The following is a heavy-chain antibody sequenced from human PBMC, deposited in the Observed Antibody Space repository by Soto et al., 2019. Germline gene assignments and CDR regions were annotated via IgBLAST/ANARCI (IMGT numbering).Heavy chain of an antibody. CDR1: GFTFSNYA. V-gene: IGHV3-23*01. J-gene: IGHJ5*02. CDR3: XXXXXXXXXXXXXWXDP. Sequence: EVQLLESGGGLVEPGGSLRLSCAASGFTFSNYAMNWVRQAPGKGLXXXXAISGSGGSTYYADSVKGRFTISRDNSKXXXXXXXXXXXXXXXXXXXXXXXXXXXXXXXXXWXDPWGQGTLVTVSS. CDR2: ISGSGGST.